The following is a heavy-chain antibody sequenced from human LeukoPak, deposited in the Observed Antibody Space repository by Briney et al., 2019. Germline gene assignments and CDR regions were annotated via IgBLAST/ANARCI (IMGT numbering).Heavy chain of an antibody. J-gene: IGHJ4*02. D-gene: IGHD6-13*01. Sequence: SETLSLTCTVSGGSISSYYWSSIRQPPGKGLEWIGYIYYSGSTNYNPSLKSRVTISVDTSKNQFSLKLSSVTAADTAVYYCARGGSSWYPIDYWGQGTLVTVSS. CDR3: ARGGSSWYPIDY. CDR1: GGSISSYY. CDR2: IYYSGST. V-gene: IGHV4-59*01.